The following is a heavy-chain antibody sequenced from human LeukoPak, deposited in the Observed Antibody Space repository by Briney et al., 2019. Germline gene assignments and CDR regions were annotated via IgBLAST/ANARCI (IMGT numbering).Heavy chain of an antibody. Sequence: PGGSLRLSCAVSGFMFSSYEMNWVRQAPGKGLEWVSYISSRGTTIYYADSVKGRFTISRDNAKNSLYLQLDSLRAEDTAVYYCARVTWGFDYWGQGLLVTVSS. D-gene: IGHD3-16*01. J-gene: IGHJ4*02. CDR1: GFMFSSYE. V-gene: IGHV3-48*03. CDR3: ARVTWGFDY. CDR2: ISSRGTTI.